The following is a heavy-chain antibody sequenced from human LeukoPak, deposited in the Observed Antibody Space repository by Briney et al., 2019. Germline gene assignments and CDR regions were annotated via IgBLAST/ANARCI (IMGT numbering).Heavy chain of an antibody. D-gene: IGHD2-2*02. CDR3: ARDSPHCSSTSCYTGSVDY. CDR2: SYTSGST. J-gene: IGHJ4*02. Sequence: PSQTLSLTCTVSGGSISSGSYYWSWIRQPAGKGLEWIGRSYTSGSTNYNPSLKSRVTISVDTSKTQFSLKLSSVTAADTAVYYCARDSPHCSSTSCYTGSVDYWGQGTLVTVSS. V-gene: IGHV4-61*02. CDR1: GGSISSGSYY.